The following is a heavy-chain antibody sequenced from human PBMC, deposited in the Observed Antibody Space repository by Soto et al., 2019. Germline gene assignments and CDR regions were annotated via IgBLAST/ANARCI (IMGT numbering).Heavy chain of an antibody. V-gene: IGHV1-2*04. J-gene: IGHJ6*03. CDR1: GDSFNDYY. Sequence: QVQLVQSGAEVRKPGASVTVSCRSSGDSFNDYYIHWVRQAPGQGFEWMGWINPNGGVTKYAQKFQGWDSMPRDTSIRTVYMQLSRLRSDDTAVYYCAGESGVATATLDYYCCYMDVWGTGTTVTVSS. CDR2: INPNGGVT. D-gene: IGHD5-12*01. CDR3: AGESGVATATLDYYCCYMDV.